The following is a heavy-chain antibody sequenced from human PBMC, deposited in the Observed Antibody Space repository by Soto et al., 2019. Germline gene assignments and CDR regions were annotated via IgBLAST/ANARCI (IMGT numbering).Heavy chain of an antibody. Sequence: GASVKVSCKASGYIFTGYYMHWVRQAPGQGLEWMGWINPNSGGTNYAQKFQGRVTMTRDTSISTAYMELSRLRSDDTAVYYCARDYYDSSDYVFYFDYWGQGTLVTVSS. D-gene: IGHD3-22*01. V-gene: IGHV1-2*02. J-gene: IGHJ4*02. CDR2: INPNSGGT. CDR1: GYIFTGYY. CDR3: ARDYYDSSDYVFYFDY.